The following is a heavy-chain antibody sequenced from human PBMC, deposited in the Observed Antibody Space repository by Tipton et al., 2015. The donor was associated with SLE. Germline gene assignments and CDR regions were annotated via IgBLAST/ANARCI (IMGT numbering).Heavy chain of an antibody. D-gene: IGHD6-13*01. CDR2: ISSSSSYI. CDR3: ARDPQQLAQRGFDY. J-gene: IGHJ4*02. Sequence: SLRLSCAASGFTFSSYSMNWVRQAPGKGLEWASSISSSSSYIYYADSVKGRFTISRDNAKNSLYLQMNSLRAEDTAVYYCARDPQQLAQRGFDYWGQGTLVTVSS. V-gene: IGHV3-21*01. CDR1: GFTFSSYS.